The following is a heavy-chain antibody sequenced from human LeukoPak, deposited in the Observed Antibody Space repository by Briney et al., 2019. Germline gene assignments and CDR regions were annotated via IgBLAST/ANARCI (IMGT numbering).Heavy chain of an antibody. D-gene: IGHD3-10*01. Sequence: PGGSLRLSCAASGFTVSSNYMSWVRQAPGKGLEWVSVIYSGGSTYYADSVKGRFTISRDNSKNTLYLQMNSLRAEDTAVYYCAKDGGGSGSYPYRETYYFDYWGQGTLVTVSS. CDR2: IYSGGST. CDR1: GFTVSSNY. CDR3: AKDGGGSGSYPYRETYYFDY. V-gene: IGHV3-66*01. J-gene: IGHJ4*02.